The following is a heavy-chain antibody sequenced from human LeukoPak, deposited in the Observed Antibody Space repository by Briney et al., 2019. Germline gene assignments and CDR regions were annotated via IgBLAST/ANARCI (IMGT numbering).Heavy chain of an antibody. CDR3: AKDKGSGYYLMDPIDY. Sequence: GRSLRLSCAASGFTFSSYGMHWVRQAPGKGLEWVAVISYDGSNKYYADSVKGRFTISRDNSKNTLYLQMNSLRAEDTAVYYCAKDKGSGYYLMDPIDYWGQGTLVTVSS. J-gene: IGHJ4*02. CDR1: GFTFSSYG. CDR2: ISYDGSNK. V-gene: IGHV3-30*18. D-gene: IGHD3-22*01.